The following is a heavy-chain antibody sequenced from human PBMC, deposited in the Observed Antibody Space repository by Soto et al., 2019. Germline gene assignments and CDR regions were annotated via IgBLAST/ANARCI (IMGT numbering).Heavy chain of an antibody. Sequence: GGSLRLSCAASGFTFSSYAMSWVRQAPGKGLEWVSAISGSGGSTYYADSVKGRFTISRDNSKNTLYLQMNSLRAEDTAVYCCAKMGFGDGTGYYYGMDVWGQGTTVTVSS. CDR3: AKMGFGDGTGYYYGMDV. CDR1: GFTFSSYA. J-gene: IGHJ6*02. V-gene: IGHV3-23*01. D-gene: IGHD3-10*01. CDR2: ISGSGGST.